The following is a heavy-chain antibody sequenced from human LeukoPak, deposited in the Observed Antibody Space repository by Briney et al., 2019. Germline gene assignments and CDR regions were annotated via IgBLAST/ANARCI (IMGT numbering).Heavy chain of an antibody. Sequence: SQTLSLTCAVSGGSISSGGYSWSWIRQPPGKGLEWIGYIYHSGSTYYNPSLKSRVTISVDRSKNQFSLKLSSVTAADTAVYYCASGGAGSLRGVIVYWGQGTLVTLSS. J-gene: IGHJ4*02. V-gene: IGHV4-30-2*01. CDR3: ASGGAGSLRGVIVY. CDR2: IYHSGST. D-gene: IGHD3-10*01. CDR1: GGSISSGGYS.